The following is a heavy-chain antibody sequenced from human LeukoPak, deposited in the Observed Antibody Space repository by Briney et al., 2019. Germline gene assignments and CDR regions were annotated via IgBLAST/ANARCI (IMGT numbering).Heavy chain of an antibody. CDR2: IIPIFGTA. CDR1: GGTFSSYA. V-gene: IGHV1-69*06. Sequence: SVKVSCKASGGTFSSYAISWVRQAPGQGLEWMGGIIPIFGTANYAQKFQGRVTITADKSTSTAYMELSSLRSEDTAVYYCARDNHIAAASSLAYWGQGTLVTVSS. CDR3: ARDNHIAAASSLAY. D-gene: IGHD6-13*01. J-gene: IGHJ4*02.